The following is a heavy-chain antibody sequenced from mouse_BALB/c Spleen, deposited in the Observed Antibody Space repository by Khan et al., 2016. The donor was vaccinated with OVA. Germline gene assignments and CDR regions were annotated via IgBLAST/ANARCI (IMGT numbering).Heavy chain of an antibody. CDR3: ARPPYFSYVMDN. CDR2: INAYTGEP. Sequence: QIQLVQSGPELKKPGETVKISCKASGYTFTKSGMNWVKQAPGKGLKWMGWINAYTGEPTYADDFKGRFAFSLEPSDSTAYLQINNLKNEDTATYCCARPPYFSYVMDNWGQGTSVTVSS. V-gene: IGHV9-3-1*01. CDR1: GYTFTKSG. J-gene: IGHJ4*01. D-gene: IGHD2-10*01.